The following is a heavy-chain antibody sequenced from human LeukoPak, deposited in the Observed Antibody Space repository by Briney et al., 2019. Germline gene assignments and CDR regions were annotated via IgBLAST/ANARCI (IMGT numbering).Heavy chain of an antibody. CDR3: ARENCGGDCFRLPARASWKYYYGMDV. J-gene: IGHJ6*02. Sequence: ASVKVSCKAPGYTFTSYGISWVRQAPGQGLEWMGWISAYNGNTNYAQKLQGRVTMTTDTSTSTAYMELRSLRSDDTAVYYCARENCGGDCFRLPARASWKYYYGMDVWGQGTTVTVSS. CDR1: GYTFTSYG. D-gene: IGHD2-21*02. CDR2: ISAYNGNT. V-gene: IGHV1-18*01.